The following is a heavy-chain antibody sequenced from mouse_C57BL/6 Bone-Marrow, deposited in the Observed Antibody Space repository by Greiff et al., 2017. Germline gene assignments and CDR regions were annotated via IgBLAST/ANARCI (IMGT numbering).Heavy chain of an antibody. J-gene: IGHJ1*03. V-gene: IGHV2-2*01. CDR2: IWSGGST. CDR1: GFSLTSYG. Sequence: QVQLKESGPGLVQPSQSLSITCTVSGFSLTSYGVHWVRQSPGKGLEWLGVIWSGGSTDYNAAFISRLSIRKDDSKSQVFFKMNSLQADDTAIYYCARNSDYDPYWYFDVWGTGTTVTVSS. CDR3: ARNSDYDPYWYFDV. D-gene: IGHD2-4*01.